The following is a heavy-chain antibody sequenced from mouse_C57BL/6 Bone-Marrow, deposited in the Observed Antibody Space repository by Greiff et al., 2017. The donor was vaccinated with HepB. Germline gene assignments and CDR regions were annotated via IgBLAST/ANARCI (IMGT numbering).Heavy chain of an antibody. V-gene: IGHV2-2*01. D-gene: IGHD1-1*01. CDR1: GFSLTSYG. Sequence: VNLVESGPGLVQPSQSLSITCTVSGFSLTSYGVHWVRQSPGKGLEWLGVIWSGGSTDYNAAFISRLSISKDNSKSQVFFKMNSLQADDTAIYYCARKGYYGSSYAMDYWGQGTSVTVSS. CDR2: IWSGGST. J-gene: IGHJ4*01. CDR3: ARKGYYGSSYAMDY.